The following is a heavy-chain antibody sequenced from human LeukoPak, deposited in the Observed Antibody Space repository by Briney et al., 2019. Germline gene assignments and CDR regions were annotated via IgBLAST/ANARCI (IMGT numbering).Heavy chain of an antibody. CDR2: ISGSGDST. V-gene: IGHV3-23*01. J-gene: IGHJ6*02. D-gene: IGHD4-17*01. CDR3: AKALDYGYYYGMDV. CDR1: GFTFNYYA. Sequence: GGSLRLSCAASGFTFNYYAMSWVRQAPGKGLERVSVISGSGDSTYYADSVKGRFTISRDDSKNSLYLQMSSLRAEDTAVYYCAKALDYGYYYGMDVWGQGTTVTVSS.